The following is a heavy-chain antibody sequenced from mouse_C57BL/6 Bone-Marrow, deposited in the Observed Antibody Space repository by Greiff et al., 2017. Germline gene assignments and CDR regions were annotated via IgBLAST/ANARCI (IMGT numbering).Heavy chain of an antibody. CDR2: ILPGSGST. V-gene: IGHV1-9*01. CDR3: ARKPPYYGSSYVFAY. D-gene: IGHD1-1*01. J-gene: IGHJ3*01. Sequence: VKLQESGAELMKPGASVKLSCKATGYTFTGYWIEWVKQRPGHGLEWIGEILPGSGSTNYNAKFKGKATFTADTSSNTAYMQLSSLSTEDSAIYYCARKPPYYGSSYVFAYWGQGTLVTVSA. CDR1: GYTFTGYW.